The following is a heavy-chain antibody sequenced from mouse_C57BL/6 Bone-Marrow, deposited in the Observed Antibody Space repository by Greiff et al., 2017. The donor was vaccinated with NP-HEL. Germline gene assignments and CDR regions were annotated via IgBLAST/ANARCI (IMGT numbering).Heavy chain of an antibody. CDR3: ARAGGYGSSPAWFAY. CDR2: INPSTGGT. D-gene: IGHD1-1*01. Sequence: VQLQQSGPELVKPGASVKISCKASGYSFTGYYMNWVKQSPEKSLEWIGEINPSTGGTTYNQKFKAKATLTVDKSSSTAYMQLKSLTSEDSAVYFCARAGGYGSSPAWFAYWGQGTRVTVSA. CDR1: GYSFTGYY. J-gene: IGHJ3*01. V-gene: IGHV1-42*01.